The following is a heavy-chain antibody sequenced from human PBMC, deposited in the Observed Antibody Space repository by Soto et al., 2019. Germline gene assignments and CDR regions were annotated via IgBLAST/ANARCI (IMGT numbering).Heavy chain of an antibody. CDR3: TSRAHDF. CDR2: IYYTGST. D-gene: IGHD3-3*01. V-gene: IGHV4-59*01. J-gene: IGHJ4*02. Sequence: SETLSLTSTISVGSITRYYWSWIRQPPGKGLEWIGYIYYTGSTNYKPSLKSRVTISVDPSKNQVSLRLSSVTAADTAGYYCTSRAHDFWGLGTLVTV. CDR1: VGSITRYY.